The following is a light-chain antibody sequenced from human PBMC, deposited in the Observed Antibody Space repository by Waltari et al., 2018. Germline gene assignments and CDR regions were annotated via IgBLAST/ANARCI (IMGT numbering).Light chain of an antibody. J-gene: IGKJ2*01. CDR2: KAS. V-gene: IGKV1-5*03. Sequence: DIQMTQSPSSLSASVGDRVTITCRASQRISYWLAWYQQKPGKAPKLLVYKASSLESGVPSRFSGSVAGTEYTLTISSLQPDDFATDYCQQYNTYPATFGQGTKVEIK. CDR1: QRISYW. CDR3: QQYNTYPAT.